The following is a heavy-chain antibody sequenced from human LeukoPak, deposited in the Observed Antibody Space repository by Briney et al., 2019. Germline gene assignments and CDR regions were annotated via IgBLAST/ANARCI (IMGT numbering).Heavy chain of an antibody. V-gene: IGHV3-30-3*01. CDR2: ISYDGSNK. CDR1: GFTFSSYA. CDR3: ARGRDWNYDSDY. Sequence: PGRSLRLSCAASGFTFSSYAMHWVRQAPGKGLEWVAVISYDGSNKYYADSVKGRFTISRDNSKNTLYLQMNSLRAEDTAVYYCARGRDWNYDSDYWGQGTLVTVSS. J-gene: IGHJ4*02. D-gene: IGHD1-7*01.